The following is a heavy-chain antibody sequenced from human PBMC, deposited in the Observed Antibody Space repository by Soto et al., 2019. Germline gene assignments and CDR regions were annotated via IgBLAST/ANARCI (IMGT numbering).Heavy chain of an antibody. CDR3: ASSIPAWFEP. CDR1: GFTFSSYE. J-gene: IGHJ5*02. D-gene: IGHD6-6*01. CDR2: ISSSGSTI. V-gene: IGHV3-48*03. Sequence: GGSMRLSCAASGFTFSSYEMNWVRQAPGKGLEWVSYISSSGSTIYYADSVKGRFTISRDNAKNSLYLQMNSLRAEDTAVYYCASSIPAWFEPWGQGPLVTVFS.